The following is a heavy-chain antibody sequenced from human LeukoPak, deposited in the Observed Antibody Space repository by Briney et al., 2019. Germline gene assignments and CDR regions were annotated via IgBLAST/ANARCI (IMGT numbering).Heavy chain of an antibody. CDR1: GGTFSSYA. CDR3: ARDSCLLERDGYNVPAGCVDY. CDR2: IIPIFGTA. V-gene: IGHV1-69*01. Sequence: GASVKVSCKASGGTFSSYAISWVRQAPGQGLEWMGGIIPIFGTADYAQKFQGRVTITADESTSTAYMELSSLRSEDTAVYYCARDSCLLERDGYNVPAGCVDYWGQGTLVTVSS. D-gene: IGHD5-24*01. J-gene: IGHJ4*02.